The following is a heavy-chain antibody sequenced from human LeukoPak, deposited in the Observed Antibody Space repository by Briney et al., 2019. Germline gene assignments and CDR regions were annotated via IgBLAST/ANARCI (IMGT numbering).Heavy chain of an antibody. J-gene: IGHJ5*02. CDR1: GYTFTSYG. CDR2: ISAYNGNT. V-gene: IGHV1-18*01. Sequence: ASVKVSCKASGYTFTSYGISWVRQAPGQGLEWMGWISAYNGNTNYAQKFQGRVTMTRDTSISTAYMELSRLRSDDTAVYYCARDSAASYYDFWSGYYTWFDPWGQGTLVTVSS. D-gene: IGHD3-3*01. CDR3: ARDSAASYYDFWSGYYTWFDP.